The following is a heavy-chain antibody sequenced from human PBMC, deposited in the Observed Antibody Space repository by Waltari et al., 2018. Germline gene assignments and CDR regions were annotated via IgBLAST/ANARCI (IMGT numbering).Heavy chain of an antibody. V-gene: IGHV3-74*03. D-gene: IGHD1-1*01. CDR3: ARVSRRTYRSPVPGRHYYYGMDV. CDR2: ISTYASDT. CDR1: GFTFSSFW. Sequence: EEQLVESGGGLVQPGDSLRLSCAASGFTFSSFWMNWVRQAPGKGPLWVQRISTYASDTTDADSVKGRFTISRDNARNTLYLQMNRLRAEDTAVYFCARVSRRTYRSPVPGRHYYYGMDVWGQGTTVTVSS. J-gene: IGHJ6*02.